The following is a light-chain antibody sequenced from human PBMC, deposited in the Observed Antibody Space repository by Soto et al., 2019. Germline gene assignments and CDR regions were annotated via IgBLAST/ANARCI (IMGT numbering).Light chain of an antibody. Sequence: IILTQSPGTLSLSPGEGATLSCKASQTVISTHLAWYQQKPGQAPRLLIAATSNRATGIPDRFSGSGSGRDFTLTIDRLEPEDFAVYYCQQYDSSSVTFGQGTRLDLK. CDR2: ATS. J-gene: IGKJ5*01. V-gene: IGKV3-20*01. CDR3: QQYDSSSVT. CDR1: QTVISTH.